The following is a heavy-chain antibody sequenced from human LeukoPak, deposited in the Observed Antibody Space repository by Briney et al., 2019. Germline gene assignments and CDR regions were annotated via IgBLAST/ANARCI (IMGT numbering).Heavy chain of an antibody. J-gene: IGHJ4*02. CDR3: ARAYGDYHSDY. V-gene: IGHV3-48*01. CDR2: ISSSSSTI. Sequence: TGGSLRLSCAASGFTFSSYSMNWVRQAPGKGLEWVSYISSSSSTIYYADSVKGRFTISRDNAKNSLYLQMNSLRAEDTAVYYCARAYGDYHSDYWGQGTLVTVSS. CDR1: GFTFSSYS. D-gene: IGHD4-17*01.